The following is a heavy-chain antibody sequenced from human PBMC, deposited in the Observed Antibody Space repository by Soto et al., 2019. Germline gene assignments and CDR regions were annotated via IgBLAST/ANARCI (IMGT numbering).Heavy chain of an antibody. D-gene: IGHD1-26*01. Sequence: GGSLRLSCAASEFTFSNFWISWVRQAPGKGLEWVANIKEDGSEKYYVAAVKGRFTISRDSAKNSLYLQMDSLRAEDTAVYYCARLRKGGFCDYWGQGSLVTV. J-gene: IGHJ4*02. CDR1: EFTFSNFW. CDR3: ARLRKGGFCDY. V-gene: IGHV3-7*03. CDR2: IKEDGSEK.